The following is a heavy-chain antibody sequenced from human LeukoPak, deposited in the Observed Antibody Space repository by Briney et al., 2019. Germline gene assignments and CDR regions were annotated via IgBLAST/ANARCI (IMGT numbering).Heavy chain of an antibody. J-gene: IGHJ3*02. CDR3: ARAYYDILTGFHDAFDI. CDR1: GGSISSYY. D-gene: IGHD3-9*01. V-gene: IGHV4-59*01. Sequence: SETLSLTCTVSGGSISSYYWGWIRQPPGKGLEWIGYIYYSGSTNYNPSLKSRVTISVDTSKNQFSLKLSSVTAADTAVYYCARAYYDILTGFHDAFDIWGQGTMVTVSS. CDR2: IYYSGST.